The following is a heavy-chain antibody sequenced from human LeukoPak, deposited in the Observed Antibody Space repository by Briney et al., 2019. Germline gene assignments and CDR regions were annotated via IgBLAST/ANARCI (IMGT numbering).Heavy chain of an antibody. CDR3: AREGANNYYYYMDV. D-gene: IGHD1-26*01. V-gene: IGHV4-34*01. Sequence: PSETLSLTCAVYGGSFSGDFWSWIRQSPGKGLEWIGEINHGGSTTYNPSLQSRVTMSVDTSTTQISIKLSSVTAADTAVYYCAREGANNYYYYMDVWGKGTTVTISS. CDR2: INHGGST. J-gene: IGHJ6*03. CDR1: GGSFSGDF.